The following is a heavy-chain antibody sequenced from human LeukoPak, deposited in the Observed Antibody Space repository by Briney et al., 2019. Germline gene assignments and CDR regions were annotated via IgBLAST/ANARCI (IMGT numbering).Heavy chain of an antibody. CDR2: IYYSGST. Sequence: SETLSLTCTVSGYSISSSYYWGWIRQPPGKGLEWIGSIYYSGSTYYNPSLKSRVTISVDTSKNQFSLKLSSVTAADTAVYYCARERAVTTYYYFDYWGQGTLVTVSS. D-gene: IGHD4-17*01. CDR3: ARERAVTTYYYFDY. J-gene: IGHJ4*02. V-gene: IGHV4-38-2*02. CDR1: GYSISSSYY.